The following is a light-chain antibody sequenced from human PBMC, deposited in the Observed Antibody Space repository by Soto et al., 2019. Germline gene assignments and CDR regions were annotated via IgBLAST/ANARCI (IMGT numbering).Light chain of an antibody. CDR2: GAS. J-gene: IGKJ1*01. Sequence: EIVLTQSPGTLSLSPGERATLSCRASKSVSSSYLAWYQQKPGQAPRLLIYGASSRATGIPDRFSGSGSGTDFTLTISRLEPEDFPVYYCQQYGSSPLTFGQGTKVEIK. V-gene: IGKV3-20*01. CDR3: QQYGSSPLT. CDR1: KSVSSSY.